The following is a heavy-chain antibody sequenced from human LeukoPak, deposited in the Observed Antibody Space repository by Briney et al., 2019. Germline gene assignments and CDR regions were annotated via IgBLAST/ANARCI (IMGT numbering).Heavy chain of an antibody. V-gene: IGHV3-21*04. J-gene: IGHJ6*04. D-gene: IGHD3-10*01. CDR2: ISSSSSYI. CDR1: GFTFSSYS. Sequence: PGGSLRLSCAASGFTFSSYSMNWVRQAPGKGLEWVSSISSSSSYIYYADSVKGRFTISRDNAKNSLYLQMNSLRAEDTAVYYCAKDGITMVRGVIRPYYYYGMDVWGKGTTVTVSS. CDR3: AKDGITMVRGVIRPYYYYGMDV.